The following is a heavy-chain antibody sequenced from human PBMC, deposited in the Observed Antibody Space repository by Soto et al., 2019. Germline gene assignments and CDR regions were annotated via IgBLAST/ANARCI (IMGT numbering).Heavy chain of an antibody. CDR2: FDPEDGET. D-gene: IGHD3-22*01. CDR3: ATGGYYYDL. V-gene: IGHV1-24*01. Sequence: QVQLVQSGAEVKKPGASVKVSCKVSGYTLTELSMHWVRQAPGKGLEWMGGFDPEDGETIYAQKFQGRVTMTHDTCTDTAYMELSSLRSEDTAVYYCATGGYYYDLWGQGTLVTVSS. CDR1: GYTLTELS. J-gene: IGHJ4*02.